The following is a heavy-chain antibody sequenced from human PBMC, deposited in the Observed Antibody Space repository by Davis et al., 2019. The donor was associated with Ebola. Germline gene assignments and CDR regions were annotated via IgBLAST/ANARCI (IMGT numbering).Heavy chain of an antibody. J-gene: IGHJ6*02. V-gene: IGHV3-23*01. CDR1: GFTFSSYA. CDR3: AKGGEISDYYGMDV. Sequence: PGGSLRLSCAASGFTFSSYAMSWVRQAPGKGLEWVSAISGSGGSTYYADSVKGRLTISRDNSKNTLYLQMNSLRAEDTAVYYCAKGGEISDYYGMDVWGQGTTVTVSS. D-gene: IGHD3-10*01. CDR2: ISGSGGST.